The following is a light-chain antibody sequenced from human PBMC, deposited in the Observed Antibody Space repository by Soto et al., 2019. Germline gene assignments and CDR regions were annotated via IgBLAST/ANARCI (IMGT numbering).Light chain of an antibody. CDR2: GNI. V-gene: IGLV1-40*01. J-gene: IGLJ1*01. CDR1: SSNIGAGYD. Sequence: QSVLTQPPSVSGAPGQRVTISCTGSSSNIGAGYDVHWYQQLPGTAPKLLIYGNINRPSGVPDRFSGSKSGTSASLAITGIKAEDEADYYCQSYDSSLSGYVFGTGTKVTVL. CDR3: QSYDSSLSGYV.